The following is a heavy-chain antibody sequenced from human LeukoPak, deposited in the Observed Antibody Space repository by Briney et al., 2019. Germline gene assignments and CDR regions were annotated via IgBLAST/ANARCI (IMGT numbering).Heavy chain of an antibody. CDR1: GGSISSSY. Sequence: TETLSLTCTVSGGSISSSYWSWIRQPPGKGLEWIGYFYYSGITNYNPSLKSRVTISLDTSKNQFSPKLNSVTAADTAVYYCARASGAFDCWGQGALVTVSS. CDR3: ARASGAFDC. CDR2: FYYSGIT. J-gene: IGHJ4*02. V-gene: IGHV4-59*01.